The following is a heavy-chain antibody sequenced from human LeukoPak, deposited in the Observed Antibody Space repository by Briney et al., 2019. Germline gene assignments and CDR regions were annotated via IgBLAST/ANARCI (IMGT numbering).Heavy chain of an antibody. J-gene: IGHJ4*02. D-gene: IGHD3-3*01. Sequence: SETLSLTCAVYGESFSGYYWTWIRQPPGKGLEWIGEINHSGSTNYNPSLKSRVTISVDTSKNQLSLKLSSVTAADTAVYYCARLFTNYDFWSGYYSSDYWGQGTLVTVSS. CDR3: ARLFTNYDFWSGYYSSDY. V-gene: IGHV4-34*01. CDR2: INHSGST. CDR1: GESFSGYY.